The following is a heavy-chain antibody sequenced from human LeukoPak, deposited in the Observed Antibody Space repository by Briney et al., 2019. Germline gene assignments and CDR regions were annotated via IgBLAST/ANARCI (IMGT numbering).Heavy chain of an antibody. J-gene: IGHJ4*02. CDR1: GVSFSGYY. CDR3: ARAPASYTVDY. V-gene: IGHV4-34*01. CDR2: IKHSGII. Sequence: SETLSLTCAVSGVSFSGYYWSWIRQPPGKGLEWIGEIKHSGIIHYNPSLKSRVTISVDTSKNQFSLRLSSVTAADTAVYYCARAPASYTVDYWGQGTLVTVSS. D-gene: IGHD2-2*02.